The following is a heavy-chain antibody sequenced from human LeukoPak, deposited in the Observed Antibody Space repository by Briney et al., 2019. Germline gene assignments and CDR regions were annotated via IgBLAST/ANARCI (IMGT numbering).Heavy chain of an antibody. CDR3: AKDSYITMVRGVLDY. D-gene: IGHD3-10*01. CDR2: IRYDGSNK. CDR1: GFTFSSYG. Sequence: GGSLRLSCAASGFTFSSYGMHWVRQAPGKGLEWVAFIRYDGSNKYYADSVKGRFTISRDNSKNTLYLQMNSLRAEDTAVYYRAKDSYITMVRGVLDYWGQGTLVTVSS. J-gene: IGHJ4*02. V-gene: IGHV3-30*02.